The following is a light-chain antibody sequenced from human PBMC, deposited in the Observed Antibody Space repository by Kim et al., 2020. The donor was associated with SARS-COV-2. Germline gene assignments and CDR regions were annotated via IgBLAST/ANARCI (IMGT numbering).Light chain of an antibody. CDR2: YDS. CDR3: QVWDSSSDHV. Sequence: SYELTQPPSVSVAPGKTARITRGGNNIGSKSVHWYQQKPGQAPVLVIYYDSDRPSGIPERFSGSNSGNTATLTISRVEAGDEADYYCQVWDSSSDHVFGTGTKVTVL. V-gene: IGLV3-21*04. CDR1: NIGSKS. J-gene: IGLJ1*01.